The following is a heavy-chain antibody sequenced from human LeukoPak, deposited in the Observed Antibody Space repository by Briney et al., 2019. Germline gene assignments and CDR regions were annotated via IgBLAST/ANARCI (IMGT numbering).Heavy chain of an antibody. CDR1: GGSIKSTNTF. CDR2: ISYGDSA. V-gene: IGHV4-39*01. CDR3: ARPQSSGNYFY. Sequence: SEILSLTCTVSGGSIKSTNTFWGWIRQPPGKGLEWVGSISYGDSAYYNPALKGRVTIPIDTSKNQFSLQLNSVTAADTAVYYCARPQSSGNYFYWGQGTLVTVSS. J-gene: IGHJ4*02. D-gene: IGHD1-26*01.